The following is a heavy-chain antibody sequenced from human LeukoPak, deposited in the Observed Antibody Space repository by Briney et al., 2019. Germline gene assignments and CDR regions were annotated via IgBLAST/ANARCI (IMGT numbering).Heavy chain of an antibody. J-gene: IGHJ6*02. CDR1: GYTFTSYA. V-gene: IGHV1-3*01. Sequence: ASVKVSCKASGYTFTSYAMHWVRQAPGQRLEWMGWINAGNGNTKYSQKFQGRVTITRDTSANTAYMELSSLRSEDTAVYYCARVGGYSYGYPHYYYGMDVWGQGTTVTVSS. CDR3: ARVGGYSYGYPHYYYGMDV. CDR2: INAGNGNT. D-gene: IGHD5-18*01.